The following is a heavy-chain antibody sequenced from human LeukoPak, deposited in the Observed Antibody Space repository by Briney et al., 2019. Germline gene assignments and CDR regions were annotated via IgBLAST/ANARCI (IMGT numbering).Heavy chain of an antibody. CDR1: GGSISSYH. CDR3: ARDSIWSTGYYYYFDL. CDR2: IYYSGST. Sequence: PSETLPLTCTVSGGSISSYHWSWIRQPPGQGLEWIGYIYYSGSTHYNPSLKSRVTISVDTSKNQFSLNLTSVTAADTAVYYCARDSIWSTGYYYYFDLWGRGTLVTVSS. D-gene: IGHD3-22*01. V-gene: IGHV4-59*01. J-gene: IGHJ2*01.